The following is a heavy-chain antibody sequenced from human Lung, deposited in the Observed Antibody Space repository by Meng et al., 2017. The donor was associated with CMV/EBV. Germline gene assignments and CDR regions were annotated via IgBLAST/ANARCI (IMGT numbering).Heavy chain of an antibody. D-gene: IGHD3-9*01. Sequence: GGSLRLXCAASGFTFSSYGLPWVRQAPGKGLEGVAFIRYDGSNKYYADSVKGRFTISRDNSKNTLYLQMNSLRAEDTAVYYCARSERYFDWLPFDYWGQGTXVTVSS. CDR1: GFTFSSYG. CDR2: IRYDGSNK. V-gene: IGHV3-30*02. J-gene: IGHJ4*02. CDR3: ARSERYFDWLPFDY.